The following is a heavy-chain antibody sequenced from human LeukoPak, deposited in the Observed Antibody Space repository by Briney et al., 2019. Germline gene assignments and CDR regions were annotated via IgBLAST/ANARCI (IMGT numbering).Heavy chain of an antibody. V-gene: IGHV3-23*01. J-gene: IGHJ4*02. Sequence: PGGSLRLSCAASGFTFSSYAMSWVRQAPGKGLEWVSAISGSGGSTYYADSVKGRFTISRDNSKNTLYLQMNSLRAEDTAVYYCAKDLQDSSGYYYAYYFDYWGQGTLVTVSS. CDR1: GFTFSSYA. CDR2: ISGSGGST. D-gene: IGHD3-22*01. CDR3: AKDLQDSSGYYYAYYFDY.